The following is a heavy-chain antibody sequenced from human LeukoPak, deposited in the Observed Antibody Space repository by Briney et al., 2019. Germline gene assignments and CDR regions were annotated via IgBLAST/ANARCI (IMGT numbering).Heavy chain of an antibody. V-gene: IGHV4-61*02. CDR1: GGSICSGSYY. J-gene: IGHJ6*03. D-gene: IGHD6-13*01. Sequence: SETLSLTXTVSGGSICSGSYYWSWIGQPAGKGLEWIGRTYTSGSTNYNPSLKSRVTISVDTSKNQFSLKLSSVTAADTAVYYCAREHSSSRRGMDVWGKGTTVTVSS. CDR3: AREHSSSRRGMDV. CDR2: TYTSGST.